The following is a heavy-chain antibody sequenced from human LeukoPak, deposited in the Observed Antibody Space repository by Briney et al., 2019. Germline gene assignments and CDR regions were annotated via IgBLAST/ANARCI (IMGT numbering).Heavy chain of an antibody. J-gene: IGHJ3*01. Sequence: SETLSLTCTVSGYSISSGYYWGWIWQPPGKGLEWIGSICHSGSTYYNPSLKSRVTISVDTSKNQFSLRLHSVTAADTAVYYCARDRKGYCSGDICYRVAFDVWGQGTMVTVSS. V-gene: IGHV4-38-2*02. CDR1: GYSISSGYY. D-gene: IGHD2-15*01. CDR3: ARDRKGYCSGDICYRVAFDV. CDR2: ICHSGST.